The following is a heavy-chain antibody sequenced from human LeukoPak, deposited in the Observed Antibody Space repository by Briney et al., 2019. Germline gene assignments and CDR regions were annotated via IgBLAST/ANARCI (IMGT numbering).Heavy chain of an antibody. D-gene: IGHD1-26*01. CDR2: ISSNGGST. Sequence: GGSLRLSCSASGFTFSSYAMHWVRQAPGKGLEYVSAISSNGGSTYYADSVKGRFTISRDNSKNTLYLQMSSLRAEDTAVYYCVKDPAVGATTGLSIFDYWGQGTLVTVS. CDR1: GFTFSSYA. V-gene: IGHV3-64D*06. J-gene: IGHJ4*02. CDR3: VKDPAVGATTGLSIFDY.